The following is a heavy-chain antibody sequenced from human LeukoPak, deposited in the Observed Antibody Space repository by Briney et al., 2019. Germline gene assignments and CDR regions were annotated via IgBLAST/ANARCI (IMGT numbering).Heavy chain of an antibody. CDR2: IKQDGSEK. D-gene: IGHD3-16*01. V-gene: IGHV3-7*01. CDR1: GFTFSSYW. CDR3: ARDSGGY. J-gene: IGHJ4*02. Sequence: GGPLRLSCAASGFTFSSYWMSWVRQAPGKGLEWVANIKQDGSEKCYVDSMRGRFTISRDNAKNSLYLQMNSLRVEDTAVYYCARDSGGYWGQGTLVTVSS.